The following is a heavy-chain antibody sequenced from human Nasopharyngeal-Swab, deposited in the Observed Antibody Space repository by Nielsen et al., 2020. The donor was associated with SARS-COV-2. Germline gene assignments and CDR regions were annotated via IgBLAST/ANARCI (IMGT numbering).Heavy chain of an antibody. D-gene: IGHD3-10*01. V-gene: IGHV4-31*03. CDR1: GGSISSGGYY. CDR2: IYYSGST. CDR3: ARSAHITMVRGVMVHYYYGMDV. J-gene: IGHJ6*02. Sequence: LRLSCTVSGGSISSGGYYWSWIRQHPGKGLEWIGYIYYSGSTYYNPSLKSRVTISVDTSKNQFSLKLSSVTAADTAVYYCARSAHITMVRGVMVHYYYGMDVWGQGTTVTVS.